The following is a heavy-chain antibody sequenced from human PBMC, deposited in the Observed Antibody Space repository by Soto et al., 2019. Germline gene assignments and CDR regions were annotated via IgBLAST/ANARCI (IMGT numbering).Heavy chain of an antibody. CDR3: ARGGGSSGYTPSDY. D-gene: IGHD3-9*01. Sequence: EVQLVESGGGLVQPGGSLRLSCAASGFTFSDHYMDWVRQAPGKGLEWVGRSRNKAKSCTTEYAASVQGTVSVSRHDSENSLFLEMNNLKLEDTGVYYCARGGGSSGYTPSDYWGQGSLVTVSS. V-gene: IGHV3-72*01. CDR2: SRNKAKSCTT. J-gene: IGHJ4*02. CDR1: GFTFSDHY.